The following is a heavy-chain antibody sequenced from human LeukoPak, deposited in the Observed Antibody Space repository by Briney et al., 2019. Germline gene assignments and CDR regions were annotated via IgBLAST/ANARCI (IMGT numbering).Heavy chain of an antibody. V-gene: IGHV3-23*01. CDR1: GFTFSSYA. CDR2: ISGSGGST. D-gene: IGHD3-10*01. Sequence: GGSLRLSCAASGFTFSSYAMSWVRQAPGKGLEWVSAISGSGGSTYYADSVKGRFTISRDNSKNTLYLQMDSLRAEDTAVYYCAKDSTMVRGVIADIWGQGTMVTVSS. CDR3: AKDSTMVRGVIADI. J-gene: IGHJ3*02.